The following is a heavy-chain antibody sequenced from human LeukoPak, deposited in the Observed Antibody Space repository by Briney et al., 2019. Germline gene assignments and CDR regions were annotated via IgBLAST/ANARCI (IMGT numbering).Heavy chain of an antibody. J-gene: IGHJ4*02. CDR2: ISSSSYI. Sequence: GGSLRLSCAASGFTFSSYSMNWVRQAPGKGLEWVSSISSSSYIYYADSVKGRFTISRDNAKNSLYLQMNSLRAEDTAVYYCAKADVEWLVRGYFDYWGQGTLVTVSS. D-gene: IGHD6-19*01. CDR3: AKADVEWLVRGYFDY. CDR1: GFTFSSYS. V-gene: IGHV3-21*04.